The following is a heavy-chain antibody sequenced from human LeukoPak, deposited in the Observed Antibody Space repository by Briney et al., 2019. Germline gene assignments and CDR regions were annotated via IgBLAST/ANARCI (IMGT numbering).Heavy chain of an antibody. CDR1: GFMFSSYA. D-gene: IGHD4-17*01. V-gene: IGHV3-23*01. J-gene: IGHJ4*02. Sequence: GGSLRLSCAASGFMFSSYAMTWVRQAPGKGLEWVSSISGPGELTYYAESVRGRFTISRDNPENTVYLQMNSLRVDDTAVYYCAKVGYGDLAHWGQGTLVPVSS. CDR2: ISGPGELT. CDR3: AKVGYGDLAH.